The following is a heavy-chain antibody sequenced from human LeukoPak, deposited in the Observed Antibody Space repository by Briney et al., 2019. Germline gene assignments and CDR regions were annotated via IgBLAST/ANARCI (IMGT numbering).Heavy chain of an antibody. CDR2: ISWNSGSI. Sequence: GGSLRLSCAASGFTFDDYAMHWVRQAPGKGLEWVSGISWNSGSIGYADSVKGRFTIPRDNAKNSLYLQMNSLRAEDTALYYCAKDSRAVAELPDALDIWGQGTMVTVSS. V-gene: IGHV3-9*01. CDR3: AKDSRAVAELPDALDI. D-gene: IGHD6-19*01. CDR1: GFTFDDYA. J-gene: IGHJ3*02.